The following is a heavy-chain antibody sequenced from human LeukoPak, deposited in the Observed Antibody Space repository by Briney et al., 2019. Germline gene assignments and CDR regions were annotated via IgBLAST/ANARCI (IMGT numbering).Heavy chain of an antibody. J-gene: IGHJ4*02. CDR1: GFTFSSYW. CDR2: IYTSGST. Sequence: GSLRLSCAASGFTFSSYWMSWIRQPAGKGLEWIGRIYTSGSTNYNPSLKSRVTISVDTSKNQFSLKLSSVTAADTAVYYCARGLLYYDILTGYSPLYFNYWGQGTLVTVSS. V-gene: IGHV4-4*07. CDR3: ARGLLYYDILTGYSPLYFNY. D-gene: IGHD3-9*01.